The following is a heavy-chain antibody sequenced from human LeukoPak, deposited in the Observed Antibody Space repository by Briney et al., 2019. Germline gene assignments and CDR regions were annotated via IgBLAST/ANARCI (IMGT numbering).Heavy chain of an antibody. V-gene: IGHV1-46*01. J-gene: IGHJ4*02. Sequence: ASVKVSCKASGYTFTSYYMHWVRQAPGQGLEWMGIINPSAGSTSYTQKFQGRVTMTRGTSTSTVYMELSSLRSEDTAVYYCARGGLQLLAPLDYWGQGTLVTVSS. CDR3: ARGGLQLLAPLDY. CDR1: GYTFTSYY. CDR2: INPSAGST. D-gene: IGHD5-18*01.